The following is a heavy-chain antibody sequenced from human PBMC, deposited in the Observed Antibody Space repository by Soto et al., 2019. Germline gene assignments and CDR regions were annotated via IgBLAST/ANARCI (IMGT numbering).Heavy chain of an antibody. D-gene: IGHD1-26*01. CDR3: AKDPGLVGATLADLWYFDL. V-gene: IGHV3-23*01. CDR2: ISGSGGST. CDR1: GFTFSSYA. Sequence: GGSLRLSCAASGFTFSSYAMSWVRQAPGKGLEWVSAISGSGGSTYYADSVKGRFTISRDNSKNTLYLQMNSLRAEDTAVYYCAKDPGLVGATLADLWYFDLWGRGTLVTVSS. J-gene: IGHJ2*01.